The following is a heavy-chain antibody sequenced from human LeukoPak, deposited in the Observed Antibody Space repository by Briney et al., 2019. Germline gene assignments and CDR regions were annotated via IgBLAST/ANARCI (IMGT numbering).Heavy chain of an antibody. V-gene: IGHV3-30*18. CDR2: ISYDGSNK. D-gene: IGHD6-19*01. CDR3: AKDPPGRIAVAGSGWFDP. Sequence: PVGSLRLSCAASGFTFSSYGMHWVRQAPGKVLKWVAVISYDGSNKYYEDSVKGRFTISRDNSKNTLYLQMNSLRAEDTAVYYCAKDPPGRIAVAGSGWFDPWGQGTLVTVSS. J-gene: IGHJ5*02. CDR1: GFTFSSYG.